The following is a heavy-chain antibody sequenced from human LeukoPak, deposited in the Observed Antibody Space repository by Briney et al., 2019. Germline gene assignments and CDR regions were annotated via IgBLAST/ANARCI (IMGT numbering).Heavy chain of an antibody. J-gene: IGHJ5*02. D-gene: IGHD3-10*01. CDR3: ARDRGGSSWFDP. Sequence: SSETLSLTCTVSGGSISSYYWSWIRQPPGKGLEWIGYIYYSGTTNYSPSLKSRVTISVDTSKNQFSLKLSSVTAADTAVYYCARDRGGSSWFDPWGQGTLVTVSS. V-gene: IGHV4-59*01. CDR1: GGSISSYY. CDR2: IYYSGTT.